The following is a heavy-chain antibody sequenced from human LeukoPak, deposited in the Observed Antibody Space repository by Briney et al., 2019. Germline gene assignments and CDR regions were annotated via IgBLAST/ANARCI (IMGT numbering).Heavy chain of an antibody. CDR2: INHSGST. CDR3: ARGLGYSYIGY. Sequence: SETLSLTCAVYGGSFSGYYWSWIRQPPGKGLEWIGEINHSGSTNYNPSLKSRVTISVDTSKNQFSLKLSSVTAADTAVYYCARGLGYSYIGYWGQGTLVTVSS. CDR1: GGSFSGYY. V-gene: IGHV4-34*01. D-gene: IGHD5-18*01. J-gene: IGHJ4*02.